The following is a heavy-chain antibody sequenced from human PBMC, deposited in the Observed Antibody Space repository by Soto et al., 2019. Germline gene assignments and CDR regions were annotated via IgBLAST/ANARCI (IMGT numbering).Heavy chain of an antibody. CDR2: ISGSGGST. Sequence: GGSLRLSCAASGFTFSSYAMSWVRQAPGKGLEWVSAISGSGGSTYYADSVKGRFTISRDNSKNTLYLQMNSLRAEDTAVYYCAVYYDFWSGYSGGMDVWGQGTKVTVSS. CDR3: AVYYDFWSGYSGGMDV. D-gene: IGHD3-3*01. J-gene: IGHJ6*02. V-gene: IGHV3-23*01. CDR1: GFTFSSYA.